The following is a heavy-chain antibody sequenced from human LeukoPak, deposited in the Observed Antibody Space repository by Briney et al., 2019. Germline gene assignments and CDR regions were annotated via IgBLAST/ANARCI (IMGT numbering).Heavy chain of an antibody. Sequence: PGGSLRLSCAASGFTFSSYDMHWVRQAPGKGLEWVAVIWYDGSNKYYADSVKGRFTISRDNSKNTLYLQMNSLRAEDTAVYYCARDGVAVAGKDYWGQGTLVTVSS. D-gene: IGHD6-19*01. CDR2: IWYDGSNK. V-gene: IGHV3-33*01. J-gene: IGHJ4*02. CDR3: ARDGVAVAGKDY. CDR1: GFTFSSYD.